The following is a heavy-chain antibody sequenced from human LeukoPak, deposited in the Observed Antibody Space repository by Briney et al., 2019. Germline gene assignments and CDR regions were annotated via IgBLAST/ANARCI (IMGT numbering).Heavy chain of an antibody. CDR1: GYSISSGYY. CDR3: ATHSYYYGLGSYPHYLDY. CDR2: IYHSGST. V-gene: IGHV4-38-2*02. Sequence: SETLSLTCTVSGYSISSGYYWGWIRQPPGKGLEWIGSIYHSGSTYYNPSLKSRVTISVDTSKNQFSLKLSSVTAADTAVYYCATHSYYYGLGSYPHYLDYWGQGTLVTVSA. D-gene: IGHD3-10*01. J-gene: IGHJ4*02.